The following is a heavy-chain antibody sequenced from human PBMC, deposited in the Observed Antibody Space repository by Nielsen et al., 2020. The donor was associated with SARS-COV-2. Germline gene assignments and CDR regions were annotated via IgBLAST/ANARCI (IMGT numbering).Heavy chain of an antibody. J-gene: IGHJ6*02. CDR2: IWYDGSNK. D-gene: IGHD3-16*01. CDR1: GFTFSSYG. V-gene: IGHV3-33*01. Sequence: LSLTCAASGFTFSSYGMHWVRQAPGKGLEWVAVIWYDGSNKYYADSVKGRFTISRDNSKNTLYLQMNSLRAEDTAVYYCARGEQTRGPRGRYYYGIDVWGQGTTVTVSS. CDR3: ARGEQTRGPRGRYYYGIDV.